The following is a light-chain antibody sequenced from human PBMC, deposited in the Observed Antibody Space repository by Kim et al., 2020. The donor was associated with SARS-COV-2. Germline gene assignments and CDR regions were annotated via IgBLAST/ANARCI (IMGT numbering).Light chain of an antibody. CDR3: QHYNNWPLT. Sequence: VSPGEAATLSCRASQTISSNLAWYQQKPGQAPGLLIYGASTRATGIPARFSGSGSGTDFTLTISSLQSEDFAVYYCQHYNNWPLTFGGGTKVDIK. V-gene: IGKV3-15*01. J-gene: IGKJ4*01. CDR1: QTISSN. CDR2: GAS.